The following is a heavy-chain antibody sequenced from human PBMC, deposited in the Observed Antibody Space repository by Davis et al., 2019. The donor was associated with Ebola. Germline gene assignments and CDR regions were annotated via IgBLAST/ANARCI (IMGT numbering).Heavy chain of an antibody. J-gene: IGHJ6*02. CDR2: IYYSGST. CDR1: GGSIESDY. V-gene: IGHV4-59*08. D-gene: IGHD2-15*01. CDR3: ASEGLDCSGGSCYGYYYYGMDV. Sequence: SETLSLTCTVYGGSIESDYWSWIRQPPGKGLEWSAYIYYSGSTNYNPSLKSRVNISVDTSKNQFSLKLSSVTAADTAVYYCASEGLDCSGGSCYGYYYYGMDVWGQGTTVTVSS.